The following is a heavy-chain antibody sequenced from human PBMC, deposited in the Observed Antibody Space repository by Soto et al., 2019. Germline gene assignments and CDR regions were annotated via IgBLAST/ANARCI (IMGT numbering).Heavy chain of an antibody. D-gene: IGHD1-26*01. CDR3: THRQSSQATWFDP. Sequence: QITLKESGPTLVKPTQTLTLTCTFSGFSLSTSGVGVGWIRQPPGKALEWLALIFWDDVKRYSPYLKSRLTITMDTSKSQVVLTMTNTNTVDTGTYYCTHRQSSQATWFDPWGQGTLVTVSS. CDR1: GFSLSTSGVG. CDR2: IFWDDVK. J-gene: IGHJ5*02. V-gene: IGHV2-5*02.